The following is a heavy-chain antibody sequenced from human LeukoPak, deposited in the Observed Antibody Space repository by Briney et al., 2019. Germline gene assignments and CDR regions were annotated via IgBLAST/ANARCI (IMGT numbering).Heavy chain of an antibody. CDR1: GFTFRNYA. CDR3: AKEGPDYGDYRSGDYFDF. Sequence: GGPLRLSCAASGFTFRNYAMGWVRQAPGKGLGGVSAFRDDSCKTSYADSVKGRFTISRDYSKNTLYLQMNSLRAEDTAVYYCAKEGPDYGDYRSGDYFDFWGQGTLVTVSS. J-gene: IGHJ4*02. V-gene: IGHV3-23*01. D-gene: IGHD4-17*01. CDR2: FRDDSCKT.